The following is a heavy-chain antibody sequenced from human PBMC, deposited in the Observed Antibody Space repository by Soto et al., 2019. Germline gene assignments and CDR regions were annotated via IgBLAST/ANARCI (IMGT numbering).Heavy chain of an antibody. CDR2: ISDTGGDS. CDR1: GFTFINYA. V-gene: IGHV3-23*01. J-gene: IGHJ4*02. CDR3: VRDLYRSATMPCLDH. Sequence: PGGSLRLSCEASGFTFINYAVSWVRQSPGKGLEWVSSISDTGGDSYYADSMDGRFTVSRDNSKNTLYLQINSLRAEDTAIYYCVRDLYRSATMPCLDHWGQGALVTVSS. D-gene: IGHD1-1*01.